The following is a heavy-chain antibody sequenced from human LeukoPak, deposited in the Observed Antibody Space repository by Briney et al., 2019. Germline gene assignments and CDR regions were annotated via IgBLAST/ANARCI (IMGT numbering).Heavy chain of an antibody. CDR3: ARQTGSGLFILP. CDR1: GGSISSYY. D-gene: IGHD3/OR15-3a*01. Sequence: PSGTLSLTCAVSGGSISSYYWSWIRQPAGKGLEWIGRIYTSGSTNYNPSLKSQVSISIDTSKNQFSLRLTSVTAADTAVYYCARQTGSGLFILPGGQGTLVTVSS. CDR2: IYTSGST. J-gene: IGHJ4*02. V-gene: IGHV4-4*07.